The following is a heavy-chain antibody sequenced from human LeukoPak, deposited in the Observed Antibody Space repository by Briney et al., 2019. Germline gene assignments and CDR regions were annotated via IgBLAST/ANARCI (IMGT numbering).Heavy chain of an antibody. CDR2: ISYDGSNK. CDR3: AKALGAWGLSTLDY. D-gene: IGHD1-26*01. CDR1: GFTFSSYG. J-gene: IGHJ4*02. Sequence: GRSLRLSCAASGFTFSSYGMHWVRQAPGKGLEWVAVISYDGSNKYYADSVKGRFTISRDNSKNTLYLQMNSLRAEDTAVYYCAKALGAWGLSTLDYWGQGTLVTVSS. V-gene: IGHV3-30*18.